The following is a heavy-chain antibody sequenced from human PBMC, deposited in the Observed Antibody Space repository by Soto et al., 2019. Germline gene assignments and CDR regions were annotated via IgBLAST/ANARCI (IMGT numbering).Heavy chain of an antibody. CDR2: IYPGDSDT. CDR1: GYSFTSYW. Sequence: GESLKISCKGSGYSFTSYWIGWVRQMPGKGLEWMGIIYPGDSDTRYSPSFQGQVTISADKSISTAYLQWSSLKASDTAMYYCAKLSQPPYGGYPQTRANYYYYYGIHVWGEGTPLTVYS. CDR3: AKLSQPPYGGYPQTRANYYYYYGIHV. V-gene: IGHV5-51*01. J-gene: IGHJ6*04. D-gene: IGHD5-12*01.